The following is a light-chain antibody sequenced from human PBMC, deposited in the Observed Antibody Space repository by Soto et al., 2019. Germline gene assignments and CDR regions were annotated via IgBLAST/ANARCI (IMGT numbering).Light chain of an antibody. CDR3: SSFTSTSTFV. J-gene: IGLJ1*01. CDR2: EVS. CDR1: SSDVGLYNY. V-gene: IGLV2-14*01. Sequence: QSALTQPASVSGSPGQSITISCTGTSSDVGLYNYVSWYQHHPGKAPKLLIFEVSNRPSGVSHRFSGSKSGNTASLTISGLQAEDEADYYCSSFTSTSTFVFGSGTKLTVL.